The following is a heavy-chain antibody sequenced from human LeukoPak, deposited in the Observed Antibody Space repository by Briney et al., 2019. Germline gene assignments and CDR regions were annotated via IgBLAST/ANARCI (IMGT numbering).Heavy chain of an antibody. CDR2: VSCFNGAT. V-gene: IGHV1-18*04. CDR1: GYIFNHHG. J-gene: IGHJ4*02. CDR3: ARDPTNTSGRYAYHDY. Sequence: AAVKVSFKGSGYIFNHHGISWVRQAPAQGLEWMGWVSCFNGATHYEQKFQGRVTMTRDTSTTTAYMELRSLRSDDTALYYCARDPTNTSGRYAYHDYWGQGTLVTVSS. D-gene: IGHD6-19*01.